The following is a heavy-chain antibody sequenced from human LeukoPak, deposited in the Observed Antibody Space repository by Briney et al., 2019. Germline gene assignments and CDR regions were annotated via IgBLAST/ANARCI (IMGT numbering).Heavy chain of an antibody. D-gene: IGHD3-22*01. J-gene: IGHJ4*02. Sequence: GASVKVSCKASGYTFTSYGISWVRQVPGQGLEWMGWISAYNGNTNYAQKLQGRVTMTTDTSTSTSYMELRSLRSDDTAVYYCARGVYYYDSSGYSDYWGQGTLVTVSS. CDR2: ISAYNGNT. CDR1: GYTFTSYG. CDR3: ARGVYYYDSSGYSDY. V-gene: IGHV1-18*01.